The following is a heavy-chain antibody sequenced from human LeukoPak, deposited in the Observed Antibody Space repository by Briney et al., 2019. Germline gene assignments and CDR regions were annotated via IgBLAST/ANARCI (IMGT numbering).Heavy chain of an antibody. CDR3: ARGAASSSWGI. CDR1: GGSISSYY. D-gene: IGHD6-13*01. Sequence: SETLSLTCTVSGGSISSYYWSWIRKPPGQGLEWIGYIYYSGSTNYNPSLKSRVTISVDTSKNQFSLKLSSVTAADTAVYYCARGAASSSWGIWGQGTLVTVSS. J-gene: IGHJ4*02. V-gene: IGHV4-59*01. CDR2: IYYSGST.